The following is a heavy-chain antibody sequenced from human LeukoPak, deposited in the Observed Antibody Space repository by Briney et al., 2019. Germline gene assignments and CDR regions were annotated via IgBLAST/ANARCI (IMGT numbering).Heavy chain of an antibody. V-gene: IGHV4-59*11. Sequence: SETLSLTCTVSGGSITGHYWSWIRQPPGKGLEWIGYIHYTGSTNYNPSLNSRITMSVDTPDNQFSLRLTSVTATDTAVYYCARLHALGAEEFDPWGQGALVTVSS. CDR1: GGSITGHY. CDR2: IHYTGST. J-gene: IGHJ5*02. CDR3: ARLHALGAEEFDP. D-gene: IGHD3-16*01.